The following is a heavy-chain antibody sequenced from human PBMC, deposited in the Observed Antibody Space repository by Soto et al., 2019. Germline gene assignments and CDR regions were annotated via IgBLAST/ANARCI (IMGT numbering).Heavy chain of an antibody. CDR3: ASSEVPAAMWGYYYYYMDV. D-gene: IGHD2-2*01. J-gene: IGHJ6*03. V-gene: IGHV4-59*08. Sequence: SETLSLTCTVSGGSISSYYWSWIRQPPGKGLEWIGYIYYSGSTNYNPSLKSRVTISVDTSKNQFSLKLSSVTAADTAVYYCASSEVPAAMWGYYYYYMDVWGKGTTVTVSS. CDR2: IYYSGST. CDR1: GGSISSYY.